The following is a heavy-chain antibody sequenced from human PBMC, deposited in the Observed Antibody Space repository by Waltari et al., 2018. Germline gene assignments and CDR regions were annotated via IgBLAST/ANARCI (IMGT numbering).Heavy chain of an antibody. D-gene: IGHD2-15*01. Sequence: QVQLVQSGAELREPGASVKVSCKASGYSFTGTLIHWVRQAPGQGLEWMGWIKRNRGITNYAQKFQGRVTMTRDTSISTAYVELSSLRIDDTAVYYCATKGVVLPATFDYWGQGTLVTVSS. CDR2: IKRNRGIT. CDR1: GYSFTGTL. V-gene: IGHV1-2*02. J-gene: IGHJ4*02. CDR3: ATKGVVLPATFDY.